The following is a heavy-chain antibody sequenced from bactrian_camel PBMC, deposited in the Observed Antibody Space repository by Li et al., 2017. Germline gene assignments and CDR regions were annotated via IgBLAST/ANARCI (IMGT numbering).Heavy chain of an antibody. D-gene: IGHD8*01. CDR1: GFTFNRAC. CDR3: AAGPRLEPWAY. CDR2: IDSDGST. J-gene: IGHJ4*01. V-gene: IGHV3S53*01. Sequence: HVQLVESGGGSVQAGGSLRLSCVASGFTFNRACMAWFRQAPGKEREGVAAIDSDGSTMYADTVKGRFTITKDYDWNIWYLQMNNLKPEDSATYYCAAGPRLEPWAYWGQGTQVTVS.